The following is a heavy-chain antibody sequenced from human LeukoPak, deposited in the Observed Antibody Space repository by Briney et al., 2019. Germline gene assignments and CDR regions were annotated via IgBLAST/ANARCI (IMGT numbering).Heavy chain of an antibody. CDR1: GGSVSSGSYY. Sequence: PSETLSLTCTVSGGSVSSGSYYWSWIRQPPGKGLEWIGYIYYSGSTNYNPSLKSRVTISVDTSKNQFSLKLSSVTAADTAAYYCARGSSSWCYWGQGTLVTVSS. CDR2: IYYSGST. J-gene: IGHJ4*02. V-gene: IGHV4-61*01. D-gene: IGHD6-13*01. CDR3: ARGSSSWCY.